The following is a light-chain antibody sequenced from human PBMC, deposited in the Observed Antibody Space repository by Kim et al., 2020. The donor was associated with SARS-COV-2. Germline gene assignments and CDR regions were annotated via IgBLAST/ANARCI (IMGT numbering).Light chain of an antibody. V-gene: IGKV3-20*01. CDR1: QSVSSSY. CDR3: QQYGSSPPYT. J-gene: IGKJ2*01. CDR2: GAS. Sequence: PGEKATLSCSASQSVSSSYLAWYQQKPGQAPRLLIYGASSRATGIPDRFSGSGSGTDFTLTISRLEPEDFAVYYCQQYGSSPPYTFGQGTKLEI.